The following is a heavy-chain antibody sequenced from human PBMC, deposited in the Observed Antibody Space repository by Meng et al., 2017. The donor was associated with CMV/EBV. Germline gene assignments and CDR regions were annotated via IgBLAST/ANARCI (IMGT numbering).Heavy chain of an antibody. Sequence: QVELKGSAPGLAHPSQTLSLTCTFSGGSISSGSYYWSWIRQPAGKGLEWIGRIYTSGSTNYNPSLKSRVTISVDTSKNQFSLKLSSVTAADTAVYYCAREVVVITPYNWFDPWGQGTLVTVSS. CDR3: AREVVVITPYNWFDP. J-gene: IGHJ5*02. CDR2: IYTSGST. CDR1: GGSISSGSYY. D-gene: IGHD3-22*01. V-gene: IGHV4-61*02.